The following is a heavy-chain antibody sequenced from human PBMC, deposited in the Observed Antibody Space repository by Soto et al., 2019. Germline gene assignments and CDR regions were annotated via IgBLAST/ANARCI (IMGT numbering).Heavy chain of an antibody. D-gene: IGHD2-21*02. CDR1: GFAFSSYD. CDR3: ARAEVTAVFGF. J-gene: IGHJ4*02. V-gene: IGHV3-23*01. Sequence: DEQLLESGGALVVPGGSLRLSCAASGFAFSSYDMTWVRQAPGKGLEWVSSIRGNGDRTYYAESVKGRFTISRDNSKSTLFLQMNSLRADDTAVYFCARAEVTAVFGFWGQGTLVTVSS. CDR2: IRGNGDRT.